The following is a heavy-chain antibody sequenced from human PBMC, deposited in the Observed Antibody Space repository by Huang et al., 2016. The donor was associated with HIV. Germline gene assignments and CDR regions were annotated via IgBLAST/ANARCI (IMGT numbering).Heavy chain of an antibody. Sequence: QVQLQQWGAGLLKPSETLSLTCALYGGSISGYSWSWIRQSPGKGLEWVAAINYRGNAKYNPSRKSRISISVDTGTKNFSLELRSVTAADTAVYFCARGDHSGGWSNWFDPWGQGTLVTVSS. J-gene: IGHJ5*02. CDR2: INYRGNA. D-gene: IGHD6-19*01. CDR3: ARGDHSGGWSNWFDP. V-gene: IGHV4-34*02. CDR1: GGSISGYS.